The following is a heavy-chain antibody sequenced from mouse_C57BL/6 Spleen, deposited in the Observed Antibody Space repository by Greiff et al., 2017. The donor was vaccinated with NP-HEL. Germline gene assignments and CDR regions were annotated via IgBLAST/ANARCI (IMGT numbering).Heavy chain of an antibody. J-gene: IGHJ2*01. V-gene: IGHV1-52*01. CDR2: IDPSDSET. D-gene: IGHD1-1*01. Sequence: QVQLQQPGAELVRPGSSVKLSCKASGYTFTSYWMHWVKQRPIQGLEWIGNIDPSDSETHYNQKFKDKATLTVDKSSSTAYMQLSSLTSEDYAVYYCARWDITTVGYWGKGTTLTVSS. CDR1: GYTFTSYW. CDR3: ARWDITTVGY.